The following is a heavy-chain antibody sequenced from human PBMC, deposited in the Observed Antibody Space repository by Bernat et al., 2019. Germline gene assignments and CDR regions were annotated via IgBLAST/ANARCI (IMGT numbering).Heavy chain of an antibody. CDR1: GFTFGDYA. D-gene: IGHD2-15*01. J-gene: IGHJ4*02. CDR3: TVVGGYCSGGSCKTPPYSFDY. Sequence: EVQLVESGGGLVKPGRSLRLSCTASGFTFGDYAMSWFRQAPGKGLEWVGFIRSKAYGGTTEYAASVKGRFTISRDDSKSIAYLQMNSLKTEDTAVYYCTVVGGYCSGGSCKTPPYSFDYWGQGTLVTVSS. CDR2: IRSKAYGGTT. V-gene: IGHV3-49*05.